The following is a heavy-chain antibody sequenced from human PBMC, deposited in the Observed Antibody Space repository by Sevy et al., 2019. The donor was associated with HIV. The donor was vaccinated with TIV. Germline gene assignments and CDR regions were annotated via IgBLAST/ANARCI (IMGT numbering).Heavy chain of an antibody. V-gene: IGHV4-34*01. D-gene: IGHD3-22*01. J-gene: IGHJ4*02. CDR2: INHSGST. CDR3: ARGIPLVDDNSGYYYFDY. CDR1: GGSFSGYY. Sequence: SETLSLTCAVYGGSFSGYYWSWIRQPPGKGLEWIGEINHSGSTNYNPSLKSRVTISVDTSKNQFSLKLSSVTAADTAVYYCARGIPLVDDNSGYYYFDYWGQGTLVTVSS.